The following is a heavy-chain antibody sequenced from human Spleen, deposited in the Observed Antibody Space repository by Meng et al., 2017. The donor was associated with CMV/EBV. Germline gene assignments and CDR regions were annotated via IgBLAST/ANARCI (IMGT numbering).Heavy chain of an antibody. Sequence: VRLEGSGPGLVKASEPLSLTCIVSGDSSGSYYWTLSRQAAGKGLEWIVHIFTSGSTNYNPSLKSRVTMSIDPSKNQFSLKLSSVTAADTAVYYCARGAHYYPRYFDYWGQGALVTVSS. V-gene: IGHV4-4*07. CDR2: IFTSGST. J-gene: IGHJ4*02. CDR3: ARGAHYYPRYFDY. CDR1: GDSSGSYY. D-gene: IGHD3-10*01.